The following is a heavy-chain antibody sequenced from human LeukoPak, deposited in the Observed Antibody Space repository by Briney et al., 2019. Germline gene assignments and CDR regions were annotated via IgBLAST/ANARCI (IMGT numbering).Heavy chain of an antibody. V-gene: IGHV4-30-4*08. CDR2: IYYSGGT. D-gene: IGHD3-9*01. CDR1: GGSISSGDYY. J-gene: IGHJ4*02. CDR3: AREGTISANCDY. Sequence: TLSLTCTVSGGSISSGDYYWSWIRQPPGKGLEWIGYIYYSGGTYYNPSLKSRVTISVDTSKNQFSLKLSSVTAADTAVYYCAREGTISANCDYWGQGTLVTVSS.